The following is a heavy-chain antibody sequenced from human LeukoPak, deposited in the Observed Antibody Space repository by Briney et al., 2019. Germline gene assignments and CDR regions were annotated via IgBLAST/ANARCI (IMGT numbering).Heavy chain of an antibody. D-gene: IGHD3-22*01. V-gene: IGHV4-39*01. J-gene: IGHJ3*02. CDR1: GGSITKNGYY. CDR2: MHYSGST. Sequence: PSETLSLTCSVSGGSITKNGYYWGWIRQSPETGLEWIGSMHYSGSTYYNPSLNSRVTISVDTSKNQFSLKLSSVTAADTAVYYCARHSGAYYYDPTRSDAFDIWGQGTMVTVSS. CDR3: ARHSGAYYYDPTRSDAFDI.